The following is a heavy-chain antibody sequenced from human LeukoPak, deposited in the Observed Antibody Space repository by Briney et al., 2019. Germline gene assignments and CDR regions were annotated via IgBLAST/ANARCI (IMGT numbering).Heavy chain of an antibody. Sequence: SETLSLTCTASGGSISSGGYFWDWLRQHPGRGLEWIGNIYHSGSTYHNPSLKSRVTISVDTSKNQFSLKLSSVTAADTAVYYCARRYSGYEYFDYWGQGTLVTVSS. D-gene: IGHD5-12*01. CDR2: IYHSGST. V-gene: IGHV4-31*03. J-gene: IGHJ4*02. CDR1: GGSISSGGYF. CDR3: ARRYSGYEYFDY.